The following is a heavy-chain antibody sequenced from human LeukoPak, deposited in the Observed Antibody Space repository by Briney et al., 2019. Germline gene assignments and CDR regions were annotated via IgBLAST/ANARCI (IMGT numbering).Heavy chain of an antibody. J-gene: IGHJ5*02. CDR1: GGSISGSTYY. CDR2: IYYTGST. V-gene: IGHV4-39*01. Sequence: SQTLSLTCTVSGGSISGSTYYWGWIRQPPGKGLEWIGSIYYTGSTYYNPSLKSRVTISVDTSKNQFSLKLTSVTAADTAVYHCAIAYSSSFGSWGQGSLVTVSS. D-gene: IGHD6-13*01. CDR3: AIAYSSSFGS.